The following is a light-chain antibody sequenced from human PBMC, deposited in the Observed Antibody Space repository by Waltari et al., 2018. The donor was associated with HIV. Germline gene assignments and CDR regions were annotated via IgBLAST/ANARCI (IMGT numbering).Light chain of an antibody. V-gene: IGLV1-47*01. Sequence: QSVLTQLPSASGTPGQRVTISCSGNSSNIGRNYVYWFQQLPGTAPKLLIDRNSQPPSGAPDRFSGSKSGTSAFLAISGLRSEDETDYYCAAWDDTLTGPHVVFGGGTKLTVL. CDR2: RNS. J-gene: IGLJ2*01. CDR1: SSNIGRNY. CDR3: AAWDDTLTGPHVV.